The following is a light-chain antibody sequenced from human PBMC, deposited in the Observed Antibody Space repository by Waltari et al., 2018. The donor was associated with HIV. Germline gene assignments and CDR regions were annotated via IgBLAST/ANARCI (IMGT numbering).Light chain of an antibody. CDR2: IAS. J-gene: IGKJ2*01. Sequence: DIQLTQSPSLLSASVGDRVTITCRTSHGISNYLAWYQQKPGKAPQLLIYIASTLQSGVPSRFSGSGFGTEFTLTISSLQPEDFATYYCQQLNYYPHTFGQGTKVEIK. V-gene: IGKV1-9*01. CDR1: HGISNY. CDR3: QQLNYYPHT.